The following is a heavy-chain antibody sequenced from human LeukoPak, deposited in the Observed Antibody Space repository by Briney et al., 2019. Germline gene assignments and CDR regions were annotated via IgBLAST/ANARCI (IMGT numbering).Heavy chain of an antibody. CDR1: GGSISSSSYY. D-gene: IGHD3-3*01. J-gene: IGHJ6*03. CDR2: IYYSGST. V-gene: IGHV4-39*01. CDR3: ARQYADFWSGYPYYYFMVV. Sequence: PSETLSLTCTVSGGSISSSSYYWGWIRQPPWKGLEWIGSIYYSGSTYYNPSLKSRVTISVDTSKNQFSLKLSSVTAADTAVYYCARQYADFWSGYPYYYFMVVWGKGDTVTVSS.